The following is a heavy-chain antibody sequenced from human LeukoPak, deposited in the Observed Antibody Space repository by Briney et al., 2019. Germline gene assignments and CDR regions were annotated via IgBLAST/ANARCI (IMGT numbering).Heavy chain of an antibody. CDR1: GFTFSSYG. D-gene: IGHD6-13*01. V-gene: IGHV3-30*18. J-gene: IGHJ6*02. Sequence: GRSLRLSCAASGFTFSSYGMHGVRQAPGKGLEWVAVISYDGSNKYYADSVKGRFTISRDNSKNTLHLQMNSLRAEDTAVYYCAKDTGSSSWYEYYYYYGMDVWGQGTTVTVSS. CDR2: ISYDGSNK. CDR3: AKDTGSSSWYEYYYYYGMDV.